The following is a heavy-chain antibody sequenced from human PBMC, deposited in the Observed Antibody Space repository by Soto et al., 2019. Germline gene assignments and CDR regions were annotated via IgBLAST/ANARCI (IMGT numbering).Heavy chain of an antibody. CDR2: INHSGST. D-gene: IGHD3-22*01. CDR3: ARALQPVIITLGY. Sequence: SETLSLTCAVYGGSFSGYYWSWIRQPPGKGLEWIGEINHSGSTYYNPPLKSRVTISVDTSKNQFSLKLSSVTAADTAVYYCARALQPVIITLGYWGQGTLVTV. CDR1: GGSFSGYY. J-gene: IGHJ4*02. V-gene: IGHV4-34*01.